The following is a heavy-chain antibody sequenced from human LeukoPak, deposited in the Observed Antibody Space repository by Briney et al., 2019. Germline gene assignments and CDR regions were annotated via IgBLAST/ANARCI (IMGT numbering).Heavy chain of an antibody. D-gene: IGHD2-8*02. CDR1: GFIFSAYW. J-gene: IGHJ2*01. CDR3: ARVRTEWYIDL. CDR2: MKEDGGEK. V-gene: IGHV3-7*01. Sequence: GGSLRLSCAASGFIFSAYWVTWVRQAPGMGLEWVANMKEDGGEKFYVDSVRGRFTISRDNAKNSVYLQMNSLRVEDTGVYYCARVRTEWYIDLWGRGTLVTVST.